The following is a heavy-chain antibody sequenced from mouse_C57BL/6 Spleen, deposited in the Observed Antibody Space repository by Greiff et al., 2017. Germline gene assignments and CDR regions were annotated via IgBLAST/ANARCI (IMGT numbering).Heavy chain of an antibody. CDR2: IDPETGGT. Sequence: VQLQPSGAELVRPGASVTLSCKASGYTFTDYEMHWVKQTPVHGLEWIGAIDPETGGTAYNQKFKGKAILTADKSSSTAYMELRSLTSEDSAVYYCIYYGNYFDYWGQGTTLTVSS. D-gene: IGHD2-1*01. CDR1: GYTFTDYE. V-gene: IGHV1-15*01. CDR3: IYYGNYFDY. J-gene: IGHJ2*01.